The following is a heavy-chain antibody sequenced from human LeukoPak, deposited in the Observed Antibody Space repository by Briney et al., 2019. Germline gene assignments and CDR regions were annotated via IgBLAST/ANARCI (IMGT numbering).Heavy chain of an antibody. CDR3: ASGRDDDISAYSYYFDY. CDR2: ISYDGNNK. CDR1: GFTFSIYA. Sequence: PGGSLRLSCAASGFTFSIYAMHWVRQAPGMGLEWVTLISYDGNNKYYADSVRGRFTISRDNSKNMLYLQMNSLRAEDTAAYYCASGRDDDISAYSYYFDYWGQGTLVTVSS. V-gene: IGHV3-30-3*01. D-gene: IGHD3-22*01. J-gene: IGHJ4*02.